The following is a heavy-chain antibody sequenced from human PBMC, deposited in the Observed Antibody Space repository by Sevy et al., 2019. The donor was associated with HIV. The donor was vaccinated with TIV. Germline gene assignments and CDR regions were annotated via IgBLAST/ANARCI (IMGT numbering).Heavy chain of an antibody. J-gene: IGHJ3*02. CDR2: ISSSSRYI. Sequence: GGSLRLSCAASGFTFSNYSMNWVRQAPGKGLDWVSSISSSSRYIYYADSVKGRFTISRDNAKNSLYLQMNSLRAEETAVYYCARQSGITVARGAFDIWGQGTIVTVSS. V-gene: IGHV3-21*01. D-gene: IGHD6-19*01. CDR1: GFTFSNYS. CDR3: ARQSGITVARGAFDI.